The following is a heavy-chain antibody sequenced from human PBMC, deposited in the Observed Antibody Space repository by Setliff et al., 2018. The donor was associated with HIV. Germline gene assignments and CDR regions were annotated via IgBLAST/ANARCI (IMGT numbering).Heavy chain of an antibody. Sequence: GGSLRLSCVASGFTFSTFAMHWVRQAPGKGLEWVSVISYDGSRIVYADSVKGRFTISRDDSKNTLFLQLNTLRPEDTAVYYCAKTQGWHLINYWGPGTLVTVSS. CDR3: AKTQGWHLINY. V-gene: IGHV3-30*01. CDR1: GFTFSTFA. J-gene: IGHJ4*02. D-gene: IGHD6-19*01. CDR2: ISYDGSRI.